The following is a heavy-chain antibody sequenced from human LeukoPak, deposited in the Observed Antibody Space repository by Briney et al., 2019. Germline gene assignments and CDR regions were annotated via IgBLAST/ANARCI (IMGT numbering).Heavy chain of an antibody. D-gene: IGHD3-22*01. V-gene: IGHV3-9*01. CDR1: GFTFDDYA. CDR2: ISWNSGSI. J-gene: IGHJ4*02. Sequence: SGGSLRLSCSASGFTFDDYAMHWVRQAPGKGLEWVSGISWNSGSIGYADSVKGRFTISRDNAKNSLYLQMNSLRAEDTALYYCAKDRGGYYYDSSGYYDYWGQGTLVTASS. CDR3: AKDRGGYYYDSSGYYDY.